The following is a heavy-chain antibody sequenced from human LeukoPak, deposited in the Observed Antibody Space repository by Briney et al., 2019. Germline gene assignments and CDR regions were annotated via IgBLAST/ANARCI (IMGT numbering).Heavy chain of an antibody. CDR2: ISGDGSYT. Sequence: GGSLRLSCAVSGFTFSSYYMHWVRQVPGKGLVWTSRISGDGSYTNYADSVKGRFTISRDNAKNTLYLQMNSLRAEDTAVYYCLRVPYWGQGALVTVSS. V-gene: IGHV3-74*01. CDR3: LRVPY. J-gene: IGHJ4*02. CDR1: GFTFSSYY.